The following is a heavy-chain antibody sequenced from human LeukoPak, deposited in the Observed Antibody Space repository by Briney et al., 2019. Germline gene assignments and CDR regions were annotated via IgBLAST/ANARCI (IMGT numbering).Heavy chain of an antibody. CDR2: AYYSGTT. D-gene: IGHD6-19*01. CDR3: ARHSSSAWYYYFDY. J-gene: IGHJ4*02. V-gene: IGHV4-39*01. Sequence: SETLSLTCTVSGVSISNSNYYWGWIRQPPGKGLEWIGGAYYSGTTYYNPSLKSRVTISVDTSKSQFSLKLSSVTAADTAVYYCARHSSSAWYYYFDYWGQGTLVAVSS. CDR1: GVSISNSNYY.